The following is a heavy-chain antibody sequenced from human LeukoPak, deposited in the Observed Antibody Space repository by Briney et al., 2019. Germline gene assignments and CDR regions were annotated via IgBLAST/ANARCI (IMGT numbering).Heavy chain of an antibody. D-gene: IGHD6-13*01. V-gene: IGHV3-74*01. Sequence: EGSLRLSCAASGFTFSSYWMHWVRQAPEKGLVWVSRINSDGSSTSYADSVKGRFTISRDNAKNTLYLQMNSLRAEDTAVYYCARGGEGSSSWYFDYWGQGTLVTVSS. J-gene: IGHJ4*02. CDR2: INSDGSST. CDR1: GFTFSSYW. CDR3: ARGGEGSSSWYFDY.